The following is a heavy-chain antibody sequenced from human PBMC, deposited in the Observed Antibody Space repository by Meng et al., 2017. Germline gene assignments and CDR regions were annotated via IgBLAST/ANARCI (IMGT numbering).Heavy chain of an antibody. Sequence: ASVKVSCKASGYTFTSYYMHWVRQAPGQGLEWMGIINPSGGSTSYAQKFQGRVTMTRDTSTSTVYMELSSLRSEDTAVYYYARDLEQWLTPRYYFDYWGQGTLVTVSS. CDR3: ARDLEQWLTPRYYFDY. V-gene: IGHV1-46*01. J-gene: IGHJ4*02. CDR1: GYTFTSYY. D-gene: IGHD6-19*01. CDR2: INPSGGST.